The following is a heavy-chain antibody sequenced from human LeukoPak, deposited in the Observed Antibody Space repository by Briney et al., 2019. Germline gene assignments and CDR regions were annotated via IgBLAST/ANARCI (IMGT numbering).Heavy chain of an antibody. CDR1: GDSVSNNSAS. CDR3: ARWLTT. D-gene: IGHD3-9*01. J-gene: IGHJ5*02. CDR2: TYYRSRWYK. Sequence: SQTLSLTCVISGDSVSNNSASWNWIRQSPSRGLEWLGRTYYRSRWYKDYAVSVKSRITINPDTSKNQFSLQLNSVTPEDTAVYFCARWLTTWGQGTLVTVSS. V-gene: IGHV6-1*01.